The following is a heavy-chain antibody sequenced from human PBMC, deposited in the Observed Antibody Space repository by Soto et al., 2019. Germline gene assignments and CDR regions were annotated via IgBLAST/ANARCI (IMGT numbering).Heavy chain of an antibody. J-gene: IGHJ4*02. Sequence: GGSLRLSCVASGFTFSTYWMHWVRQAPRKGLVWVSRIKFDGSTTSYADSVKGRFTISRDNAKNSLFLQMDSLRAEDTALYYCAKTPSYGDDYWGQGTLVTVSS. V-gene: IGHV3-74*01. CDR3: AKTPSYGDDY. CDR1: GFTFSTYW. CDR2: IKFDGSTT. D-gene: IGHD4-17*01.